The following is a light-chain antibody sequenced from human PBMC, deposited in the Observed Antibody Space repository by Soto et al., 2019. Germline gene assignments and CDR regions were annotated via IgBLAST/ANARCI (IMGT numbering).Light chain of an antibody. V-gene: IGKV1-12*01. CDR1: HNIRSW. CDR3: QQYGTSPIT. Sequence: DIQSTQSPSSASAPVGDRVTISCRASHNIRSWLAWYHEKPGKAPKLLIYAASRLQSGVPARFSGSGSGTDFTLTISTLQPEDVAVYYCQQYGTSPITFVQGTDWRL. CDR2: AAS. J-gene: IGKJ5*01.